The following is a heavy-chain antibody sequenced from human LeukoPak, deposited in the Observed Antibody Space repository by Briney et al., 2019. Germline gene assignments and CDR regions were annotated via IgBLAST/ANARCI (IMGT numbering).Heavy chain of an antibody. CDR2: FDPEDGET. D-gene: IGHD3-22*01. Sequence: GASVKVSCKVSGYTLTELSMHWVRQAPGKGLEWMGGFDPEDGETFYAQKFQGRVTITADESTSTAYMELSSLRSEDTAVYYCASHAVRGYYYVPPDYWGQGTLVTVSS. CDR3: ASHAVRGYYYVPPDY. CDR1: GYTLTELS. V-gene: IGHV1-24*01. J-gene: IGHJ4*02.